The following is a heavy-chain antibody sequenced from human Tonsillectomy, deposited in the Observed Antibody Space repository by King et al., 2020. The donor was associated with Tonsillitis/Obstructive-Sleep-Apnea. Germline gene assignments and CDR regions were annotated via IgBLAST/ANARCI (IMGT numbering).Heavy chain of an antibody. CDR3: AKVNQVVVVVAATDY. Sequence: VQLVESGGGVVQPGRSLRLSCAASGFTFSIYGMHLVRQAPGKGRAWVAVISHDGSNKYDADSVKGRFIFSRDNSKNTLYLQMNSLRAEDTAVYYCAKVNQVVVVVAATDYWGQGTLVTVSS. CDR1: GFTFSIYG. CDR2: ISHDGSNK. J-gene: IGHJ4*02. D-gene: IGHD2-15*01. V-gene: IGHV3-30*18.